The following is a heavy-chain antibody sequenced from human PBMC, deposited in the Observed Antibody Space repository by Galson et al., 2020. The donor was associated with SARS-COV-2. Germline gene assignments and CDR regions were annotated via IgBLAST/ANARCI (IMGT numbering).Heavy chain of an antibody. CDR2: VSYDGKKE. Sequence: GESLKISCAASGFRFSSYGMHWVRQAPGKGLEWVAVVSYDGKKEYYADSVKGRFTISRDNSKNTLYLQVDSLRAEDTAMYYCAKDIIYDYIWGTYRYTGYYFDYWGQGTLVTVSS. J-gene: IGHJ4*02. V-gene: IGHV3-30*18. CDR1: GFRFSSYG. CDR3: AKDIIYDYIWGTYRYTGYYFDY. D-gene: IGHD3-16*02.